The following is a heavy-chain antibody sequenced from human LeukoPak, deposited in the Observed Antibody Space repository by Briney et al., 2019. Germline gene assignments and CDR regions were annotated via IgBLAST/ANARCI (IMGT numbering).Heavy chain of an antibody. CDR2: MNPNSGNT. Sequence: ASVKVSCKASGGTFSSYTINWVRQATGQGLEWMGWMNPNSGNTGYAQKFQGRVTMTRNTSINTAYMELSSLRSEDTAVYYCARDNGYRTPHYFDYWGQGTLVTVSS. CDR1: GGTFSSYT. V-gene: IGHV1-8*02. CDR3: ARDNGYRTPHYFDY. D-gene: IGHD5-18*01. J-gene: IGHJ4*02.